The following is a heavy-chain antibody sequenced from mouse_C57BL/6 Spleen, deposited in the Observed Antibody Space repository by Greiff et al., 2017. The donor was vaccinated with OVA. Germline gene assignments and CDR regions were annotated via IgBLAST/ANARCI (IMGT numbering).Heavy chain of an antibody. V-gene: IGHV5-16*01. CDR2: INYDGSST. CDR3: ARSYYYGSSYWYFDV. Sequence: DVHLVESEGGLVQPGSSMKLSCTASGFTFSDYYMAWVRQVPEKGLEWVANINYDGSSTYYLDSLKSRFIISRDNAKNILYLQMSSLKSEDTATYYCARSYYYGSSYWYFDVWGTGTTVTVSS. D-gene: IGHD1-1*01. CDR1: GFTFSDYY. J-gene: IGHJ1*03.